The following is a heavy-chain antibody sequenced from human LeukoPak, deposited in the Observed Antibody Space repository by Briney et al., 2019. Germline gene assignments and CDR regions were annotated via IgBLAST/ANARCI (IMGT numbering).Heavy chain of an antibody. CDR3: ARKRTDDILAGYYFDY. J-gene: IGHJ4*02. CDR2: IIPIFGTA. V-gene: IGHV1-69*13. CDR1: GGTFSSYA. D-gene: IGHD3-9*01. Sequence: ASVKVSCKASGGTFSSYAISWVRQAPGQGLEWMGGIIPIFGTANYAQKFQGRVTITADESTSTDYMELSSLRSEDTAVYYCARKRTDDILAGYYFDYWGQGTLVTVSS.